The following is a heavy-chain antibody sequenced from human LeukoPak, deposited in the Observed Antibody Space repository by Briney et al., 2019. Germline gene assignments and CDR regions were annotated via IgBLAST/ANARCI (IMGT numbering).Heavy chain of an antibody. J-gene: IGHJ5*02. Sequence: SETLSLTCAVSGGSINSYYWSWIRQPPGKGLEWIGYIYYSGSTNYNPSLKSRVTISIDTSKNQFSLKLSSMTAADTAVYYCAHTGFGELGEGWFDPWGQGTLVTVSS. CDR1: GGSINSYY. V-gene: IGHV4-59*01. CDR3: AHTGFGELGEGWFDP. CDR2: IYYSGST. D-gene: IGHD3-10*01.